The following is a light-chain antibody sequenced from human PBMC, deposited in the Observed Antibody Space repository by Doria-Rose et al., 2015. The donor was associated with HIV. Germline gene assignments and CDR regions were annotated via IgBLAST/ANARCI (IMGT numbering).Light chain of an antibody. Sequence: LGERATINCKSSQSVLYSSNNKNYLAWYQQKPGQPPKLLIYWASTRESGVPDRSSGSGSGTDFSLTISSLQAEDVAVYYCQQYYSTPYTFGQGTRLEIK. CDR2: WAS. CDR3: QQYYSTPYT. J-gene: IGKJ2*01. CDR1: QSVLYSSNNKNY. V-gene: IGKV4-1*01.